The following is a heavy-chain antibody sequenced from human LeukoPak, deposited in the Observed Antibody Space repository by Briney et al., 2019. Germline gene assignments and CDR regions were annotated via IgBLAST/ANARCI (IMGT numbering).Heavy chain of an antibody. CDR3: AREHYYDSSGYFDY. J-gene: IGHJ4*02. CDR1: GYTFTSYY. Sequence: ASEKVSCKASGYTFTSYYMHWVRQAPGQGLEWMGIINPSGGSTSYAQKFQGRVTMTTDTSTSTAYMELRSLRSDDTAVYYCAREHYYDSSGYFDYWGQGTLVTVSS. CDR2: INPSGGST. V-gene: IGHV1-46*01. D-gene: IGHD3-22*01.